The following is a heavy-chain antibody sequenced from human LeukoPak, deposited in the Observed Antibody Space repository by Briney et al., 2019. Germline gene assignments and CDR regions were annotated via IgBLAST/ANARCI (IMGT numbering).Heavy chain of an antibody. CDR2: INPNSGGT. D-gene: IGHD6-13*01. Sequence: GASVKVSCKASGYTFTGYYMHWVRQAPGQGLEWMGWINPNSGGTNYAQKFQGRVTMTRDTSTSTVYMELSSLRSEDTAVYYCARVRIAAAGNYYYYMDVWGKGTTVTISS. CDR1: GYTFTGYY. J-gene: IGHJ6*03. CDR3: ARVRIAAAGNYYYYMDV. V-gene: IGHV1-2*02.